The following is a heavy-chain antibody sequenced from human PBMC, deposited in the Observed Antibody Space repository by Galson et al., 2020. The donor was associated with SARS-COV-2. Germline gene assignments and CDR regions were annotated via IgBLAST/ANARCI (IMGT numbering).Heavy chain of an antibody. CDR1: GYSFTSYW. V-gene: IGHV5-51*01. D-gene: IGHD6-13*01. J-gene: IGHJ4*02. CDR3: ARHKSLPYGSSWYVDY. Sequence: GESLKISCKGSGYSFTSYWIGWVRQMPGKGLEWMGIIYPGDSDTRYSPSFQGQVTISADKSISTAYLQWSSLKASDTAMYYCARHKSLPYGSSWYVDYWGQGTLVTVSS. CDR2: IYPGDSDT.